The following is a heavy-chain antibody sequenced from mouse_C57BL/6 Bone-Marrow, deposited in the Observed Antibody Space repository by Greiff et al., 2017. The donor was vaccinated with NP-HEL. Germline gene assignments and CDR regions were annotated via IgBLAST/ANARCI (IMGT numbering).Heavy chain of an antibody. J-gene: IGHJ2*01. CDR2: INPNNGGT. Sequence: EVQLQQSGPELVKPGASVKISCKASGYTFTDYYMNWVKQSHGKSLEWIGDINPNNGGTSYNQKFKGKATLTVDKSSSTAYMELRSLTSEDSAVYYCASWLYFTDYWGQGTTLTVSS. CDR1: GYTFTDYY. V-gene: IGHV1-26*01. D-gene: IGHD2-1*01. CDR3: ASWLYFTDY.